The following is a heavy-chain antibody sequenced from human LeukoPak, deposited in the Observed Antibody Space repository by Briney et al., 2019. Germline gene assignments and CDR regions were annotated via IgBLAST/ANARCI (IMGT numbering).Heavy chain of an antibody. Sequence: SETLSLTCTVSGGSISSGSYYWSWIRQPAGKGLEWIGRIYTSGSTNYNPSLKSRVTISVDTSKNQFSLKLSSVTAADTAVYYCARSRELDYYFDYWGQGTLVTVSS. J-gene: IGHJ4*02. CDR3: ARSRELDYYFDY. D-gene: IGHD1-26*01. V-gene: IGHV4-61*02. CDR1: GGSISSGSYY. CDR2: IYTSGST.